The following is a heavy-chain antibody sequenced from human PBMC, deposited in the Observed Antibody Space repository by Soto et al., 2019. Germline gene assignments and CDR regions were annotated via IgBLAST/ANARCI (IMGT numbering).Heavy chain of an antibody. D-gene: IGHD2-15*01. CDR3: AITRYCSGGSCYRSPSWFDP. CDR2: IKQDGSEK. V-gene: IGHV3-7*01. J-gene: IGHJ5*02. Sequence: PGGSLRLSCAASGFTFSSYWMSWVRQAPGKGLEWVANIKQDGSEKYYVDSVKGRFTISRDNAKNSLYLQMNSLRAEDTAVYYCAITRYCSGGSCYRSPSWFDPWGQGTLVTVSS. CDR1: GFTFSSYW.